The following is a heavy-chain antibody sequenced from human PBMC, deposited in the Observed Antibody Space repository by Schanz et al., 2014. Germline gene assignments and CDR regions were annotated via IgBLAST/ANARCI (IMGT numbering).Heavy chain of an antibody. V-gene: IGHV3-23*04. CDR1: GFIFSNFA. CDR3: ARDEGKDGYNLAFDV. D-gene: IGHD5-12*01. J-gene: IGHJ3*01. Sequence: EVQLVESGGGLVQPGGSLRLSCAASGFIFSNFAMEWVRQAPGKGLEWVSAISGSGAGTYYADSAKGRFTISRDNSKNMVFLQMNSLRVEDTAIYYCARDEGKDGYNLAFDVWGQGTLVTVSS. CDR2: ISGSGAGT.